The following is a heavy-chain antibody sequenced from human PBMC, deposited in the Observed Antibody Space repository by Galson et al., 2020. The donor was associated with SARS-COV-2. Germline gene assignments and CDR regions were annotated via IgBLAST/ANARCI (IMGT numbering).Heavy chain of an antibody. CDR3: ARSTVWFGELLFSSDAFDI. Sequence: ASVKASCKASGYTFTSYGISWVRQAPGQGLEWMGWISAYNGNTNYAQKLQGRVTMTTDTSTSTAYMELRSLRSDDTAVYYCARSTVWFGELLFSSDAFDIWGQGTMVTVSS. V-gene: IGHV1-18*04. CDR1: GYTFTSYG. CDR2: ISAYNGNT. J-gene: IGHJ3*02. D-gene: IGHD3-10*01.